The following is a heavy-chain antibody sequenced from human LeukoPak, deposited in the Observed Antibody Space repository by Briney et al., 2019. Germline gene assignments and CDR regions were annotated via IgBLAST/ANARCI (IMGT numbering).Heavy chain of an antibody. V-gene: IGHV3-53*01. Sequence: PGGSLRLSCAASGFTVSSSYMTWVRPAPGKGLEWVSVIYSGGSTYYADSVKGRFTISRDNSKNTLYLHMNSLRAEDTAVYYCAREASIVVRCSDYWGQGTLVTVSS. CDR2: IYSGGST. D-gene: IGHD6-6*01. J-gene: IGHJ4*02. CDR3: AREASIVVRCSDY. CDR1: GFTVSSSY.